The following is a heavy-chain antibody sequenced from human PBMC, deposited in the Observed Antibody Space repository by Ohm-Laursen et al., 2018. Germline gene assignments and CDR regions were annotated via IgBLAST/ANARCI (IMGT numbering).Heavy chain of an antibody. CDR3: AKGGAAWGDV. CDR1: GFTFSSYA. V-gene: IGHV3-23*01. J-gene: IGHJ6*02. CDR2: ISGSDGST. D-gene: IGHD7-27*01. Sequence: GSLRLSCTASGFTFSSYAMSWVRQAPGKGLEWVSAISGSDGSTYYADSVKGRFTISRDNSKNTLYLQMNSLRAEDTAVYYCAKGGAAWGDVWGQGTTVTVSS.